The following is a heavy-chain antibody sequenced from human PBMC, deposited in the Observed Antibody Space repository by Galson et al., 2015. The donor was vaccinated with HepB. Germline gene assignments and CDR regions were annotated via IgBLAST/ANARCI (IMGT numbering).Heavy chain of an antibody. CDR3: ARARGGNNWYPPRDVVDI. CDR1: AFTFSNFG. D-gene: IGHD1-1*01. CDR2: IRYNGYER. V-gene: IGHV3-30*02. J-gene: IGHJ4*02. Sequence: SLRLSCAASAFTFSNFGMHWVRQAPGKGLEWVAFIRYNGYERYYADSVKGRFTISRDNSKNTLYLQMNSLRAEDTAVYYCARARGGNNWYPPRDVVDIWGQGTLVTVSS.